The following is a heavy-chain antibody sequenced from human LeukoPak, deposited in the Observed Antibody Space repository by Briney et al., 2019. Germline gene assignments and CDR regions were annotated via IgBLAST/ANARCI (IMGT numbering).Heavy chain of an antibody. J-gene: IGHJ4*01. V-gene: IGHV4-38-2*02. CDR3: TRLVPAWEGGGSNY. D-gene: IGHD1-26*01. Sequence: SETLSLTCTVSGYSITNNYFWGWIRQSPGKGLEWIGTISRSGTTYYNPSRKSRVTMSLDTSKNQFYLKLISMTAADTAVYYCTRLVPAWEGGGSNYWGRGTLVTVSS. CDR2: ISRSGTT. CDR1: GYSITNNYF.